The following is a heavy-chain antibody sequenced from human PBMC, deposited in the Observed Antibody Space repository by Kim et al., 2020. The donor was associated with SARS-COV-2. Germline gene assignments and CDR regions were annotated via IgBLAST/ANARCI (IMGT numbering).Heavy chain of an antibody. J-gene: IGHJ4*02. D-gene: IGHD5-12*01. V-gene: IGHV3-23*01. Sequence: EAVRGRFTITRDNSKNTLYLQMDSLRTEDTAVYYCAKAYQSSGYDWAIDYWGQGTLVTVSS. CDR3: AKAYQSSGYDWAIDY.